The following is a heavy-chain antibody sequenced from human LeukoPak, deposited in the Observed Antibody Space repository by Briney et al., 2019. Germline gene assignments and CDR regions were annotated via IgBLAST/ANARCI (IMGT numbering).Heavy chain of an antibody. CDR1: GFTFSSYA. CDR3: TTGLFYGYRPDYYDSSGYITVWIDP. D-gene: IGHD3-22*01. V-gene: IGHV3-23*01. Sequence: GGSLRLSCAASGFTFSSYAMSWVRQAPGKGLEWVSVISGSGGSTYNADSVKGRFTISRDNSKNTLYLQMNSLRAEDTAVYYCTTGLFYGYRPDYYDSSGYITVWIDPWGQGTLVTVSS. J-gene: IGHJ5*02. CDR2: ISGSGGST.